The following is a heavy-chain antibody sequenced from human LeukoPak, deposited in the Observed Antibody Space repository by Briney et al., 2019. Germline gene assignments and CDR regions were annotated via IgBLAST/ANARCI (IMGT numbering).Heavy chain of an antibody. CDR3: ARQPRRPYYYYGMDV. J-gene: IGHJ6*02. CDR2: IYYSGST. Sequence: PSETLSLTCAVYGGSFSGYYWGWIRQPPGKGLEWIGSIYYSGSTYYNPSLKSRVTISVDTSKNQFSLKLSSVTAADTAVYYCARQPRRPYYYYGMDVWGQGTTVTVSS. CDR1: GGSFSGYY. D-gene: IGHD6-6*01. V-gene: IGHV4-39*01.